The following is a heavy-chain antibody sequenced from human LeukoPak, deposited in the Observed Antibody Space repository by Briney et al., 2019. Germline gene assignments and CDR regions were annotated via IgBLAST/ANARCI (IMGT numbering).Heavy chain of an antibody. V-gene: IGHV3-33*06. Sequence: GGSLRLSCAASGFTFSSYGMHGVRQAPGKGLERVAVIWYDGSNKYYADSVKGRFTISRDNSKNTLYLQMNSLRAEDTAVYYCAKDIVLMVYAIFYYYYMDVWGKGTTVTVSS. CDR2: IWYDGSNK. CDR3: AKDIVLMVYAIFYYYYMDV. J-gene: IGHJ6*03. D-gene: IGHD2-8*01. CDR1: GFTFSSYG.